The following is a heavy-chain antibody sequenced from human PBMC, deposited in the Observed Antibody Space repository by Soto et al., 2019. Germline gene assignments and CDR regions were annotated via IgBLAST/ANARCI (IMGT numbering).Heavy chain of an antibody. Sequence: QVQLQQWGAGPLRPLETLSLTCGVSGGSFSGYYWAWIRQSPGKGLEWIGEINDRGSINYNPSRKSRVSISVDTSKKHYSLNLRSVTAADTAVYYCARESHDILTGPPWVWYFDLWGRGTLVTVSS. CDR3: ARESHDILTGPPWVWYFDL. CDR1: GGSFSGYY. V-gene: IGHV4-34*01. J-gene: IGHJ2*01. CDR2: INDRGSI. D-gene: IGHD3-9*01.